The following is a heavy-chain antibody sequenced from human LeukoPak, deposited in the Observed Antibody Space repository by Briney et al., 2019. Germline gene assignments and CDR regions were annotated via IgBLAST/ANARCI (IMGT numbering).Heavy chain of an antibody. D-gene: IGHD3-22*01. CDR2: IWYDGSNK. J-gene: IGHJ1*01. Sequence: GRSLRLSCAASGFTFSSYGMHWVRQAPGKGLEWVAVIWYDGSNKYYADSVKGRFTISRDNSKNTLYLQLNSLRAEDTAVYYCAKRDYYDSSGFSPLFQHWGQGTLVTVSS. CDR1: GFTFSSYG. V-gene: IGHV3-33*06. CDR3: AKRDYYDSSGFSPLFQH.